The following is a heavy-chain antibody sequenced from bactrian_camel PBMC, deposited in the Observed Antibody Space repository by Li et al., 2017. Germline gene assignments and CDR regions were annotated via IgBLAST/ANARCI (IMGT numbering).Heavy chain of an antibody. V-gene: IGHV3S42*01. CDR1: GFSVSSQC. CDR2: INDDGTI. D-gene: IGHD2*01. J-gene: IGHJ4*01. CDR3: AAGRFLTAGTRWCASDFYGY. Sequence: VQLVESGGDSVQAGGSLRLSCAASGFSVSSQCMGWFRQAPGKAREGVATINDDGTITYRDSVKGRFTISQDNAKNTMSLQMDSLKPEDTARYYCAAGRFLTAGTRWCASDFYGYWGQGTQVTVS.